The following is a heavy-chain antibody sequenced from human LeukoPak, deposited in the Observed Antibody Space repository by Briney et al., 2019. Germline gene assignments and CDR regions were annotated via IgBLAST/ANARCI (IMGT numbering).Heavy chain of an antibody. Sequence: ASVKVSCKASGYTFTSYDINWARQATGQGLEWMGWMNPNSGNTGYAQKFQGRVTMTRNTSISTAYMELSSLRSEDTAVYYCARGGQVLRFLEWFVYWGQGTLVTVSS. D-gene: IGHD3-3*01. CDR2: MNPNSGNT. CDR1: GYTFTSYD. V-gene: IGHV1-8*01. J-gene: IGHJ4*02. CDR3: ARGGQVLRFLEWFVY.